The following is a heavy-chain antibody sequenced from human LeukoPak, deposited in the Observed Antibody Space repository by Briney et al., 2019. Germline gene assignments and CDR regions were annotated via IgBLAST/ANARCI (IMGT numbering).Heavy chain of an antibody. CDR3: ARAIYGDLDY. Sequence: GGSLRLSCAASGFTFSSYGMSWVRQAPGKGLEWVSAISGSGGSTYYADSVKGRFTISRDNSKNTLYLQMGSLRAEGMAVYYCARAIYGDLDYWGQGTLVTVSS. CDR2: ISGSGGST. V-gene: IGHV3-23*01. CDR1: GFTFSSYG. D-gene: IGHD4-17*01. J-gene: IGHJ4*02.